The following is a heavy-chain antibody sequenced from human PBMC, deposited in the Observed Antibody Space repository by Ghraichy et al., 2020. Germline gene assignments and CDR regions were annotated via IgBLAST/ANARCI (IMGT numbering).Heavy chain of an antibody. CDR3: ARGRRMIGVVDYNGMDL. V-gene: IGHV4-34*01. CDR2: INHSGST. Sequence: SETLSLTCGVYGGSFSGYYCNWIRQPPGKGLEWIGEINHSGSTIYNPSLKSRLTISVDTSKNQFSLKLTSVTAADTAVYYCARGRRMIGVVDYNGMDLWGQGTTVTVSS. D-gene: IGHD3-22*01. J-gene: IGHJ6*02. CDR1: GGSFSGYY.